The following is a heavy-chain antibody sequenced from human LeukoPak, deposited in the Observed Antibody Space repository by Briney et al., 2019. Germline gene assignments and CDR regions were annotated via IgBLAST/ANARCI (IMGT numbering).Heavy chain of an antibody. J-gene: IGHJ4*02. D-gene: IGHD2-2*02. CDR2: TYYRSKWYN. Sequence: SQTLSLTCAISGDSVRQSPSRGLEWLGRTYYRSKWYNDYAVSVKGRITISADTSKNQFSLQLNSVTPEDTAVYYCARSISGHGDWGQGTLVTVSS. CDR3: ARSISGHGD. V-gene: IGHV6-1*01. CDR1: GDSV.